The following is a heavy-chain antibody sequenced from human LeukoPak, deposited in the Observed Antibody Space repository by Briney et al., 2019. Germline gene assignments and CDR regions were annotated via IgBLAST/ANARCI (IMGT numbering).Heavy chain of an antibody. CDR3: TTSYYHILTGYYLRHY. D-gene: IGHD3-9*01. V-gene: IGHV3-15*01. CDR2: IKSKTDSRTT. J-gene: IGHJ4*02. CDR1: GFTFSNAW. Sequence: GGSLRLSCAASGFTFSNAWMSWVRQAPGKGLEWVGRIKSKTDSRTTDYAAPVKGRLTISTNDSKNTLYLQMNSLKTDDTAVYYCTTSYYHILTGYYLRHYWGQGTLVPVSS.